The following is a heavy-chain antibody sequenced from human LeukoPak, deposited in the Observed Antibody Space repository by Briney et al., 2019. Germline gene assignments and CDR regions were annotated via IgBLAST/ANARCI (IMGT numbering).Heavy chain of an antibody. CDR2: IYYSGST. Sequence: GSLRLSCAASGFTFSSYAMSWVRQPPGKGLEWIGSIYYSGSTYYNPSLKSRVTISVDTPKNQFSLKLSSVTAADTAVYYCARAIVVVPAAYSYYFDYWGQGTLVTVSS. CDR1: GFTFSSYA. J-gene: IGHJ4*02. CDR3: ARAIVVVPAAYSYYFDY. V-gene: IGHV4-39*01. D-gene: IGHD2-2*01.